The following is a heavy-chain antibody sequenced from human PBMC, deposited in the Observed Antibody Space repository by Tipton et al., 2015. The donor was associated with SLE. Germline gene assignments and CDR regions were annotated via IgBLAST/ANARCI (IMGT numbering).Heavy chain of an antibody. CDR3: ARNIPFDS. CDR1: GFTFSSYE. CDR2: ISESGGRT. J-gene: IGHJ4*02. D-gene: IGHD2-2*02. V-gene: IGHV3-23*01. Sequence: SLRLSCAASGFTFSSYEMNWVRQAPGKGLEWVAVISESGGRTFYADSVKGRFTISRDSSKNMVNLQMNSLRPEDTAIYYCARNIPFDSWGQGTWVTVSS.